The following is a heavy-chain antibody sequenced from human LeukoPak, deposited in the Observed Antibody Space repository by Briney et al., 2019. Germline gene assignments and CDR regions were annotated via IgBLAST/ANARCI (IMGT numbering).Heavy chain of an antibody. CDR1: GYTFTGYC. CDR3: ARGALGYCSSTSCYSWFDP. CDR2: INPNSGGT. V-gene: IGHV1-2*04. D-gene: IGHD2-2*01. J-gene: IGHJ5*02. Sequence: ASVKVSCKASGYTFTGYCMHWVRQAPGQGLEWMGWINPNSGGTNYAQKFQGWVTMTRDTSISTAYMELSRLRSDDTAVYYCARGALGYCSSTSCYSWFDPWGQGTLVTVSS.